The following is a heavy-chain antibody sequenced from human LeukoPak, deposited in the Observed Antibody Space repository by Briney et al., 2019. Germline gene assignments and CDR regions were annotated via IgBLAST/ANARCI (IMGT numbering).Heavy chain of an antibody. CDR2: IKEDGTEK. J-gene: IGHJ2*01. CDR1: GFTFSDFW. V-gene: IGHV3-7*03. CDR3: ARARSRSVRGTIPGWAWNLDL. Sequence: GGSLRLSCAGSGFTFSDFWMTWVRQTPGKGLEWVANIKEDGTEKNLVDSVKGRFTVSRDNVKKSLYLQMNSLTSEDTALYYCARARSRSVRGTIPGWAWNLDLWGRGTLVTVSS. D-gene: IGHD3-10*01.